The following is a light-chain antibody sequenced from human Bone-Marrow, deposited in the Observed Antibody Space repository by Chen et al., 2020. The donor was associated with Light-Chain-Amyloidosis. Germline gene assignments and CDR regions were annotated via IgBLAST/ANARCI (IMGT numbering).Light chain of an antibody. Sequence: NFMLTQPHSVSESPGKTVIISCTRSSGSIATNYVQWYQQRPGSSPTTVIYEDDQRPSGVPDRFSGAIDRSSHCASLPISGLKTEDEADYYCQSYQGSGQGVFGGGTKLTVL. CDR2: EDD. CDR1: SGSIATNY. J-gene: IGLJ3*02. CDR3: QSYQGSGQGV. V-gene: IGLV6-57*01.